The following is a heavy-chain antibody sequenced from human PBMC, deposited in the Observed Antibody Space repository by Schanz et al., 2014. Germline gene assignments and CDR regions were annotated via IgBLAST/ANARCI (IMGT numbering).Heavy chain of an antibody. Sequence: VQLVESGGGFVKPGGSLRLSCVASGFTFSVYWMHWVRQPPGKGLVSVSRISGDGTTTSYADSVKGRFTISRDNSKNTLSLQMNSLRAEDTALYYCAKDRQTTVNRVGYYYGMDVWGQGTTVTVSS. CDR2: ISGDGTTT. CDR3: AKDRQTTVNRVGYYYGMDV. D-gene: IGHD4-4*01. V-gene: IGHV3-74*01. J-gene: IGHJ6*02. CDR1: GFTFSVYW.